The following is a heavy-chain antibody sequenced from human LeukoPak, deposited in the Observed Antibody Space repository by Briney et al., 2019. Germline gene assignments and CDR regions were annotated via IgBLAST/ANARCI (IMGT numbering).Heavy chain of an antibody. CDR3: AKAEPLWFGIYDY. J-gene: IGHJ4*02. CDR1: GFTFSSYA. CDR2: ISGSGGST. D-gene: IGHD3-10*01. V-gene: IGHV3-23*01. Sequence: GGSLRLSCAASGFTFSSYAKSWVRQAPGKGLEWVSAISGSGGSTYYADSVKGRFTISRDNSKNTLYLQMNSLRAEDTAVFYCAKAEPLWFGIYDYWGQGTLVTVSS.